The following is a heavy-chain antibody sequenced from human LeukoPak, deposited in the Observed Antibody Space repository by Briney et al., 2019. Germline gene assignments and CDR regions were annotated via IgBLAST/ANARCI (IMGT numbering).Heavy chain of an antibody. D-gene: IGHD1-14*01. Sequence: PSETLSLTCTVSDGSISGYYWSWIRQPPGKGLEWIGEINHSGSTNYNPSLKSRVTISVDTSKNQFSLKLSSVTAADTAVYYCARGTGPTANVNWFDPWGQGTLVTVSS. CDR3: ARGTGPTANVNWFDP. J-gene: IGHJ5*02. CDR1: DGSISGYY. CDR2: INHSGST. V-gene: IGHV4-34*01.